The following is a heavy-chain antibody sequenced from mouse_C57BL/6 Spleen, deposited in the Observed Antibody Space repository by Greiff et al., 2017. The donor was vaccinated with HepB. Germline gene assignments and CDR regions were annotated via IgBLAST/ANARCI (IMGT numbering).Heavy chain of an antibody. Sequence: EVHLVESGPELVKPGASVKISCKASGYSFTDYNMNWVKQSNGKSLEWIGVINPNYGTTSYNQKFKGKATLTVDQSSSTAYMQLNSLTSEDSAVYYCAREVYYYGSRDYAMDYWGQGTSVTVSS. CDR1: GYSFTDYN. V-gene: IGHV1-39*01. CDR2: INPNYGTT. J-gene: IGHJ4*01. D-gene: IGHD1-1*01. CDR3: AREVYYYGSRDYAMDY.